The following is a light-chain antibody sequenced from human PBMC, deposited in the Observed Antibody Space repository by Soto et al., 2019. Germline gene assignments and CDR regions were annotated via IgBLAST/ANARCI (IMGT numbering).Light chain of an antibody. CDR2: ASS. Sequence: DIQMTQSPSSLSASVGDRVTITCRASQNIRNSLNWYQQKPGKAPKFLIYASSTLQSGVPSRFSGSASGTDFSLTISSLQPEDFATYYCQQGYSSPLTFGQGTKVE. J-gene: IGKJ1*01. CDR3: QQGYSSPLT. CDR1: QNIRNS. V-gene: IGKV1-39*01.